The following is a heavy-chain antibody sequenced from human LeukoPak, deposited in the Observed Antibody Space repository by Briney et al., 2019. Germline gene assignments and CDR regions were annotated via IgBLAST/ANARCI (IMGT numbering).Heavy chain of an antibody. CDR1: GLPIGDFA. V-gene: IGHV3-43*02. Sequence: AGGSLRLSCVASGLPIGDFAMHWVRQAPGKGLEWVSLISGDGVSTFYADSVKGRFSISRDNSKNSLSLEMNSLRTEDTAMYYCARESGKFDYGGQGTLVAVSS. CDR3: ARESGKFDY. J-gene: IGHJ4*02. CDR2: ISGDGVST.